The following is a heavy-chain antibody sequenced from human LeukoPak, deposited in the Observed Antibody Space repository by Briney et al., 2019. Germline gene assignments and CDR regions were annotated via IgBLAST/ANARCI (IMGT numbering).Heavy chain of an antibody. D-gene: IGHD5/OR15-5a*01. V-gene: IGHV1-46*01. CDR3: AKDIRPRGSLRTAFDY. CDR1: GYTFTSYY. Sequence: ASVKVSCKASGYTFTSYYMHWVRQAPGQGLEWMGIINPSGGSTSYAQKFQGRVTMTRDMSTSTVYMELSSLRSEDTALYYCAKDIRPRGSLRTAFDYWGQGTLVTVSP. J-gene: IGHJ4*02. CDR2: INPSGGST.